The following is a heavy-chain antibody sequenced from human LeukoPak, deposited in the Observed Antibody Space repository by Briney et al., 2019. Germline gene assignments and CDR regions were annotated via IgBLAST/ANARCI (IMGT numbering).Heavy chain of an antibody. D-gene: IGHD1-26*01. J-gene: IGHJ4*02. CDR1: GDSISSSSYY. V-gene: IGHV4-39*01. CDR3: VRIVKVGGTRQFDY. CDR2: IYYSGST. Sequence: PSETLSLTCTVSGDSISSSSYYWGWIRQPPGKGLEWIGNIYYSGSTYYNPSLKSRVTISVDTSKNQFSLKLSSVTAADTAVYYCVRIVKVGGTRQFDYWGQGTLVTVSS.